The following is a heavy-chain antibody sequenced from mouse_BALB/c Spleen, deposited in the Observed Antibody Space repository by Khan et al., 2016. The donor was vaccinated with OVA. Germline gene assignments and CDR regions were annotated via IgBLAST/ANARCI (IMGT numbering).Heavy chain of an antibody. Sequence: QIQLVQSGPEPKKPGETVKISCKASGYTFTNPGMNWVKQAPGKGLKWMGWINTYTGEPTYADDFTGRFAFSLETSATTPYFPINNLKNEDMATYLCARGYWYFDGWGEGTTVTVSS. J-gene: IGHJ1*01. V-gene: IGHV9-1*02. CDR3: ARGYWYFDG. CDR2: INTYTGEP. CDR1: GYTFTNPG.